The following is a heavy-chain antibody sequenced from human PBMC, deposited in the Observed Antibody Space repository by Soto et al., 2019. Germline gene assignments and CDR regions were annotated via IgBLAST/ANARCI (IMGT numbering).Heavy chain of an antibody. CDR1: GGSISSGDYY. CDR2: IYYSGST. D-gene: IGHD6-13*01. V-gene: IGHV4-30-4*01. Sequence: QVQLQESGPGLVKPSQTLSLTCTVSGGSISSGDYYWSWIRQPPGKGLEWIGYIYYSGSTYYNPSLKSRVTISVDTSKNQFSLKLSSVTAADTAVYYCARGVAAADTVLYYYYGMDVWGQGTTVTVSS. J-gene: IGHJ6*02. CDR3: ARGVAAADTVLYYYYGMDV.